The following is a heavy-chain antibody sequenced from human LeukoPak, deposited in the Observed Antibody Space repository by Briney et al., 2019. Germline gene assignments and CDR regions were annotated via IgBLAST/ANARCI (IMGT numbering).Heavy chain of an antibody. Sequence: PGGSLRLSCAASGFTFSSYGMHWVRQAPGKGLEWVAVIWYDGSNEYYADSVKGRFTISRDNSKNTLYLQMNSLRAEDTAVYYCARADYYDSSGYYDYWGQGTLVTVSS. D-gene: IGHD3-22*01. J-gene: IGHJ4*02. CDR1: GFTFSSYG. CDR2: IWYDGSNE. CDR3: ARADYYDSSGYYDY. V-gene: IGHV3-33*01.